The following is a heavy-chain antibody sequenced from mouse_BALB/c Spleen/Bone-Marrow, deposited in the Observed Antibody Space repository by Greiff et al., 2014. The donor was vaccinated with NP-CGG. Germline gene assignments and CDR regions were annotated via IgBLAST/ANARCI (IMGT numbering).Heavy chain of an antibody. J-gene: IGHJ4*01. V-gene: IGHV1-9*01. CDR2: ILPGSGST. Sequence: QVQLQQSGAELMKPGASVKISCKATGYTFSSYWIEWVKQRPGHGPEWIGEILPGSGSTDYNKKFKGKATFTADTSSNTAYIQLSSLTSEDSAVYYCASRYDAMDYWGQGTSVTVSS. CDR3: ASRYDAMDY. CDR1: GYTFSSYW.